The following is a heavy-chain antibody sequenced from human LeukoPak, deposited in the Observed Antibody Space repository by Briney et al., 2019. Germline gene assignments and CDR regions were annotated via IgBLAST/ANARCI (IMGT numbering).Heavy chain of an antibody. CDR2: IYYSGYT. D-gene: IGHD6-13*01. Sequence: SETLSLTCTVSGGSISSYYWSWIRQPPGKGLEWIGCIYYSGYTNYKSSLKSRVTISVDTSKNQFSLKLSSVTAADTAVYYCARDLGYSSSWTRWFDPWGQGTLVTVSS. V-gene: IGHV4-59*01. J-gene: IGHJ5*02. CDR3: ARDLGYSSSWTRWFDP. CDR1: GGSISSYY.